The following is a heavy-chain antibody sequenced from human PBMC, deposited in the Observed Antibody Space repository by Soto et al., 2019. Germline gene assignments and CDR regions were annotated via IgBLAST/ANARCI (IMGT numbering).Heavy chain of an antibody. J-gene: IGHJ6*02. CDR2: IDPSDSYT. CDR3: ARIIAAAEYYYYGMDV. CDR1: GYSFTSYW. D-gene: IGHD6-13*01. Sequence: GESLKISCKGSGYSFTSYWISRARQMPGKGLEWMGRIDPSDSYTNYSPSFQGHVTISADKSISTAYLQWSSLKASDTAMYYCARIIAAAEYYYYGMDVWGQGTTVTVSS. V-gene: IGHV5-10-1*01.